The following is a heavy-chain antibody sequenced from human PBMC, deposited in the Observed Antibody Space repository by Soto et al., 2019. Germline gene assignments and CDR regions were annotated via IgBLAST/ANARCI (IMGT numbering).Heavy chain of an antibody. CDR3: ARGVGSGSYYNQYNWFDP. CDR2: ISAYNGNT. CDR1: GYTFTNYG. J-gene: IGHJ5*02. V-gene: IGHV1-18*01. D-gene: IGHD3-10*01. Sequence: QVQLVQSGAEVKKPGASVKVSCKASGYTFTNYGISWVRQAPGQGLEWMGWISAYNGNTKYAQKLQGRVTMTTDTSTSTAYMELRSRRSADTAVYYCARGVGSGSYYNQYNWFDPWGQGTLVTVSS.